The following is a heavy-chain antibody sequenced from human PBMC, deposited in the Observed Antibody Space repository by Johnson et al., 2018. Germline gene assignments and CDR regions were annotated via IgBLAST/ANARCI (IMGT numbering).Heavy chain of an antibody. J-gene: IGHJ3*02. Sequence: VQLLESGGGVVQXGRSXRLXCAASGFTFSSYAMHWVRQAPGKGLEWVAVISYDGSTKYYADSVKGRFTISRDNSEETLYVQMNSLGAEDTAVYYCGRAHRYGFLAGYYREPEVFDIWGQGTMVTVSS. D-gene: IGHD3-9*01. CDR1: GFTFSSYA. CDR3: GRAHRYGFLAGYYREPEVFDI. CDR2: ISYDGSTK. V-gene: IGHV3-30-3*01.